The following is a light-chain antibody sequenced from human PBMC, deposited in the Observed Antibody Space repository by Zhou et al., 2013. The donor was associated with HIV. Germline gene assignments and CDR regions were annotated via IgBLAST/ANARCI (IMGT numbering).Light chain of an antibody. J-gene: IGKJ1*01. CDR2: GAS. Sequence: EIVLTQSPGTLSLSPGERATLSCRASQSVSSTYLAWYQQKPGQAPRLLIHGASSRATGIPDRFSGSGSGTDFTLAISRLDPEDFAVYYCHHYGSSRTFGQGTKV. V-gene: IGKV3-20*01. CDR3: HHYGSSRT. CDR1: QSVSSTY.